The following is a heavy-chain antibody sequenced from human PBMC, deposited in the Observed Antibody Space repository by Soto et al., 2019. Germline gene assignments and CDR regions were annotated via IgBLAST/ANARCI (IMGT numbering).Heavy chain of an antibody. CDR2: INPNSGGT. Sequence: QVQLVQSGAEVKKPGASVKVSCKASGYTFTGYYMHWVRQAPGQGLEWMGWINPNSGGTNYAQKFQGWVTMTRDTTISTDFMELSRLRSDDTAVYYCARGSLGYCISTSCYSNWFDHWGQGTLVTVSS. CDR1: GYTFTGYY. D-gene: IGHD2-2*01. J-gene: IGHJ5*02. V-gene: IGHV1-2*04. CDR3: ARGSLGYCISTSCYSNWFDH.